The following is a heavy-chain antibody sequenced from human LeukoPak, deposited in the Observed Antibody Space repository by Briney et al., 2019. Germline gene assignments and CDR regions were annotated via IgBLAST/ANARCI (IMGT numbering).Heavy chain of an antibody. CDR2: LNPNSGNA. V-gene: IGHV1-8*03. D-gene: IGHD7-27*01. CDR3: ARRKFLGWFDP. J-gene: IGHJ5*02. CDR1: GSIFTTYD. Sequence: ASVKVSFKASGSIFTTYDIGWVRPATGQGLEWMGWLNPNSGNAGYAQKFQGRVTISRNTSISTAYMELSSLRSDDTAIYYCARRKFLGWFDPWGQGTLVTVSS.